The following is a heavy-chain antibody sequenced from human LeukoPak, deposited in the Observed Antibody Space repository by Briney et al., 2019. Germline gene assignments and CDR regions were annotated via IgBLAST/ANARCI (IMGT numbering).Heavy chain of an antibody. CDR1: GFTFSRHW. V-gene: IGHV3-53*01. CDR3: ARGAGYNYPYYFDY. D-gene: IGHD5-24*01. J-gene: IGHJ4*02. Sequence: GGSLRLSCAASGFTFSRHWMTWVRQAPGKGLEWVSVIHGGGNIYYADSVKGRFTISRDNSKNTLYLQMNSLRAEDTAVYYCARGAGYNYPYYFDYWGQGTLVTVSS. CDR2: IHGGGNI.